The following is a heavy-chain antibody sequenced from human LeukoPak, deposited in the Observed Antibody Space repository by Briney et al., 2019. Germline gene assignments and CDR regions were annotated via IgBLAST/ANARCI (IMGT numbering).Heavy chain of an antibody. CDR1: GYTFTSYG. Sequence: RASVKVSCKASGYTFTSYGISWVRQAPGQGLEWMGWISAYNGNTNYAQKLQGRVTMTTDTSTSTAYMELRSLRSDDTAVYFCASVEMATIGFEHWGQGTLVTVSS. D-gene: IGHD5-12*01. CDR2: ISAYNGNT. J-gene: IGHJ4*02. V-gene: IGHV1-18*01. CDR3: ASVEMATIGFEH.